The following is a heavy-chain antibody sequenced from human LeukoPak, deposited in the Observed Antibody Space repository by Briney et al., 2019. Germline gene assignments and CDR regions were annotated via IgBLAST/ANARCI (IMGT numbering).Heavy chain of an antibody. CDR3: AKAHYYDILTGRFDF. CDR1: GFTFDDYA. V-gene: IGHV3-9*01. Sequence: PGRSLRLSCAASGFTFDDYAMHWVRQAPGKGLEWVSGISWNSGSIGYADSVKGRFTISRDTAKNSLYLQMNSLRAEDTALYYCAKAHYYDILTGRFDFGGKGTLVTVSS. D-gene: IGHD3-9*01. J-gene: IGHJ4*02. CDR2: ISWNSGSI.